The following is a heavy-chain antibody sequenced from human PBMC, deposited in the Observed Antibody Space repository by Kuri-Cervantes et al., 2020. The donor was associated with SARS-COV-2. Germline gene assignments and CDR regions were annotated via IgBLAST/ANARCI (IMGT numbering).Heavy chain of an antibody. V-gene: IGHV3-21*01. CDR3: ARVSFGEAYVDY. CDR2: ISSSSSYI. J-gene: IGHJ4*02. D-gene: IGHD3-10*01. CDR1: GFTFSSYS. Sequence: GESLKISCAASGFTFSSYSMNWVRQAPGKGLEWVSSISSSSSYIYYADSVKGRFTISRDNAKNSLYLQMNSLRAEDTAVYYCARVSFGEAYVDYLGQGTLVTVSS.